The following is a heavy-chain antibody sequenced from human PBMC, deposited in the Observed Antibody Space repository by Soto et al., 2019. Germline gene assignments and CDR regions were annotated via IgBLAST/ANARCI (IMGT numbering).Heavy chain of an antibody. CDR2: ISAYNGNT. CDR3: ARDGLGYYYDSSGYYPDY. D-gene: IGHD3-22*01. J-gene: IGHJ4*02. V-gene: IGHV1-18*01. CDR1: GYTFTSYG. Sequence: QVQLVQSGAEVKKPGASVKVSCKASGYTFTSYGISWVRQAPGQGLEWMGWISAYNGNTNYAQKLQGRVTMTTDTSTSTDYMELRSLRSDDTAVYYCARDGLGYYYDSSGYYPDYWGQGTLVTVSS.